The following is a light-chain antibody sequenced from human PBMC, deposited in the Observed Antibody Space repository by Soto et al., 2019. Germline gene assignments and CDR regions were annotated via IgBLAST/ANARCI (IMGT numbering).Light chain of an antibody. CDR1: SSDVGGYNY. J-gene: IGLJ1*01. CDR2: EVS. V-gene: IGLV2-14*01. CDR3: SSYKSRTHYV. Sequence: QSVLTQPASVSGSPGQSITISCTGTSSDVGGYNYVSWYQQHPGKAPKLMIYEVSNRPSGVSFRFSGSKSGNTASLTISGLQAEHEADYYCSSYKSRTHYVFGTGTKVTVL.